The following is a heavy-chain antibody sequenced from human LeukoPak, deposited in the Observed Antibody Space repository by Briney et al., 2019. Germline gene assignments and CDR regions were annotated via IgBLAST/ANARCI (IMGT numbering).Heavy chain of an antibody. CDR1: GFTFSDYA. J-gene: IGHJ2*01. Sequence: PGGSLRLSCAASGFTFSDYAMTWVRQAPGKGLEWVSLISGRGGFTYYADSAKGRLTISRDNSKNTLHLQMNSLQAEDTAIYYCAKSSIPSGSYFRLYFDLWGRGTLVTVS. V-gene: IGHV3-23*01. CDR2: ISGRGGFT. CDR3: AKSSIPSGSYFRLYFDL. D-gene: IGHD2/OR15-2a*01.